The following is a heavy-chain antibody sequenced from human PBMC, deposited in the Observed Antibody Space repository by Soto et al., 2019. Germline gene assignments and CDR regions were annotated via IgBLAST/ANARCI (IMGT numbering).Heavy chain of an antibody. CDR3: ARDRNVLRFLEWFPTLDY. V-gene: IGHV3-48*01. Sequence: GGSLRLSCAASGFTFSSYSMNWVRQAPGKGLEWVSYISSSSSTIYYADSVKGRFTISRDNAKNSLYLQMNSLRAEDTAVYYCARDRNVLRFLEWFPTLDYWGQGTLVTVSS. CDR1: GFTFSSYS. J-gene: IGHJ4*02. CDR2: ISSSSSTI. D-gene: IGHD3-3*01.